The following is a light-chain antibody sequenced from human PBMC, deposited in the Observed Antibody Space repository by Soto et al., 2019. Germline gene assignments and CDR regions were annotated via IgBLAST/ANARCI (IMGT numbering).Light chain of an antibody. CDR1: QSVSSN. J-gene: IGKJ2*01. Sequence: EIVMTQSPATLSVSPGERATISCRASQSVSSNLAWYQQKPGQAPRLLIYGASTRATGIPARFSGSGSGTEFTLTISSLQSEDFAVYYCQQYNNWRHTFGQGTKLEIK. CDR3: QQYNNWRHT. CDR2: GAS. V-gene: IGKV3-15*01.